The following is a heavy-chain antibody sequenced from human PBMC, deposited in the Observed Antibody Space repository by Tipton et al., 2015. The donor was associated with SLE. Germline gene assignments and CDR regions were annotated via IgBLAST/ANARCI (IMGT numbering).Heavy chain of an antibody. CDR2: IYYSGST. V-gene: IGHV4-39*07. D-gene: IGHD2-2*02. CDR1: GGSISSSSYY. Sequence: TLSLTCTVSGGSISSSSYYWGWIRQPSGKGLEWIGSIYYSGSTYYNPSLKSRVTISVDTSKNQFSLKLSSVTAADTAVYYCARDGLGYCSSTSCYTADYWGQGTLVTVSS. CDR3: ARDGLGYCSSTSCYTADY. J-gene: IGHJ4*02.